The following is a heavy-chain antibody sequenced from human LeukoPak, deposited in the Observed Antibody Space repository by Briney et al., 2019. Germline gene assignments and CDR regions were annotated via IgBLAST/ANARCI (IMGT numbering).Heavy chain of an antibody. CDR2: IYYSGST. D-gene: IGHD6-6*01. J-gene: IGHJ2*01. CDR3: ARRTDSGSWYYDL. V-gene: IGHV4-59*01. Sequence: SETLSLTCTVSGGSISNYYWSWIRQPPGMGLEWIGNIYYSGSTNYNPSLKSRVTISVETSKNQFSLKLSSVTAADTAVYYCARRTDSGSWYYDLWGRGTLVTVSS. CDR1: GGSISNYY.